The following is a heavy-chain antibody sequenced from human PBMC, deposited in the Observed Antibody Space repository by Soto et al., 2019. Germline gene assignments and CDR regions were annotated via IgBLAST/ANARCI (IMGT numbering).Heavy chain of an antibody. Sequence: GASVKVSCKASGYTFSRYGISWVRQAPGQGLEWMGWMNPNSGNTGYAQKFQGRVTMTRNTSISTAYMELSSLRSEDTAVYYCARGIAVAGADYWGQGTLVTVSS. J-gene: IGHJ4*02. D-gene: IGHD6-19*01. CDR1: GYTFSRYG. CDR3: ARGIAVAGADY. CDR2: MNPNSGNT. V-gene: IGHV1-8*01.